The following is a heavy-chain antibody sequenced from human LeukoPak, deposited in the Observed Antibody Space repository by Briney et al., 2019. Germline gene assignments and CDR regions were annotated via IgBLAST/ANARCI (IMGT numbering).Heavy chain of an antibody. Sequence: PGGSLRLSCAASGFTVSSNYMSWVRQAPGKGLEWVSVIYSGGSTYYADSVKGRFTTSRDNSKNTLYLQMNSLRAEDTAVYYCAKDPRIAAAGTSYWGQGTLVTVSS. D-gene: IGHD6-13*01. CDR3: AKDPRIAAAGTSY. V-gene: IGHV3-53*01. CDR1: GFTVSSNY. CDR2: IYSGGST. J-gene: IGHJ4*02.